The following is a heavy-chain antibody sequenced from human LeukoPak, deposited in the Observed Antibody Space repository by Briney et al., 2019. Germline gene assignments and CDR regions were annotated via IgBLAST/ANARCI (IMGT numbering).Heavy chain of an antibody. CDR1: GGSISSSSYY. Sequence: PSETLSLTCTVSGGSISSSSYYWGWIRQPPGKGLEWIGSIYYSGSTYYNPSLKSRVTISVDTSKNQFSLKLSSVTAADTAVYYCARGRRDIVVVVTYYYYYYMDVWGKGTTVTVSS. D-gene: IGHD2-15*01. J-gene: IGHJ6*03. V-gene: IGHV4-39*07. CDR3: ARGRRDIVVVVTYYYYYYMDV. CDR2: IYYSGST.